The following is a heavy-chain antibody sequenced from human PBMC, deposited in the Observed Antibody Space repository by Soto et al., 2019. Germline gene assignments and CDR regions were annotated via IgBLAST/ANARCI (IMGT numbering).Heavy chain of an antibody. Sequence: QVQLQESGPGLVKPSQTLSLTCTVSGGSISSGDYYWSWIRQPPGKGLAWIGYIYYSGRTYYNPSLKSRVTISVDTSKNQFSLKLSSVTAAETAVYYCARRAPMAVTDYYYGMDVWGQGTTVTVSS. D-gene: IGHD2-21*02. CDR1: GGSISSGDYY. J-gene: IGHJ6*02. CDR2: IYYSGRT. CDR3: ARRAPMAVTDYYYGMDV. V-gene: IGHV4-30-4*01.